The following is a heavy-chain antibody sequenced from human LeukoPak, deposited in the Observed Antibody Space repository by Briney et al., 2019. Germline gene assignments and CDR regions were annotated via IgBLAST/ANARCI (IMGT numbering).Heavy chain of an antibody. V-gene: IGHV3-23*01. D-gene: IGHD6-13*01. CDR2: ISDSGST. Sequence: QPGGSLTLSCAASGFTFSNYAMTWVRQAPGKGLEWVSTISDSGSTFYADSVKGRFTISRDNSKNTLFLQMNGLRADDTAVYYCAKDWPSEWQQLPDYDAVDVWGQGTMVTVSS. CDR3: AKDWPSEWQQLPDYDAVDV. J-gene: IGHJ3*01. CDR1: GFTFSNYA.